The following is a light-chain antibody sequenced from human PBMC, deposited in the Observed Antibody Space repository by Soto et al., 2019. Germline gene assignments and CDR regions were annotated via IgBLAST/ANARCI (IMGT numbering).Light chain of an antibody. V-gene: IGLV1-36*01. CDR3: ATWDDSLNGHV. Sequence: QSFLARTPSLSDAPRQRVTISCSGGTSNIGNNAVNWYQQVPGKAPKLLIYHDDLLPSGVSDRFSGSKSGTSASLAISGLQSEDEAVYYCATWDDSLNGHVLGGGTQLTVL. J-gene: IGLJ3*02. CDR1: TSNIGNNA. CDR2: HDD.